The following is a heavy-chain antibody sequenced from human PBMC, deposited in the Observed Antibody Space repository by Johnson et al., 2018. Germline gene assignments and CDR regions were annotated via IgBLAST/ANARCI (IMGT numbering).Heavy chain of an antibody. J-gene: IGHJ1*01. V-gene: IGHV3-23*04. CDR2: ISRRNSST. CDR1: GFTFSSYA. CDR3: AKNLKSGTYVRAEYFQH. D-gene: IGHD1-26*01. Sequence: VQLVQSGGGLVQPGGSLSLSCAASGFTFSSYAMNWVRQAPGKGLEWVSTISRRNSSTYYADSVKGRFTISIDNSKNILYLQKNSLRAEDTAIYYCAKNLKSGTYVRAEYFQHWGQGTLVTVSS.